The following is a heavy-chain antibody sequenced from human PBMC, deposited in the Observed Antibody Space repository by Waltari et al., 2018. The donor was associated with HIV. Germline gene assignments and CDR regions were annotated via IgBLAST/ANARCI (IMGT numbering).Heavy chain of an antibody. CDR3: ARGRMAYCRGDCYPLFDY. Sequence: QVQLQESGPGRVRPSQTLSLTCSLSGGSLTTGGHYWGWIRQLPGKGLEWIGYIYYSVNIYYNPSLKSRVTISPDTTKNQFSLIFNSVTAADTAVYYCARGRMAYCRGDCYPLFDYWGQGTLVTVSS. CDR2: IYYSVNI. CDR1: GGSLTTGGHY. J-gene: IGHJ4*02. V-gene: IGHV4-31*03. D-gene: IGHD2-21*02.